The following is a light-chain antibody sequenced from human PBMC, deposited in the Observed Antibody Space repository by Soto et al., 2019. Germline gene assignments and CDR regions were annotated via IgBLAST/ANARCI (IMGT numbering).Light chain of an antibody. CDR3: ASWDDRLGAVI. CDR2: EVN. CDR1: SSDVGGYNY. V-gene: IGLV2-8*01. Sequence: QSALTQPPSASGSPGQSVAISCTGTSSDVGGYNYVSWYQQHPGKAPKLMIYEVNKRPSGVPDRFSGSKSGNTASLAISGLRSEDEAVYYCASWDDRLGAVIFGGGTKLTVL. J-gene: IGLJ2*01.